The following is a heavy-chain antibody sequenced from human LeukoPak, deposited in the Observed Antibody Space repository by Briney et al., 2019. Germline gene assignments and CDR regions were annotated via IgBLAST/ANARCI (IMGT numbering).Heavy chain of an antibody. CDR3: ARFGGDY. CDR2: IYHSGST. D-gene: IGHD3-10*01. V-gene: IGHV4-38-2*02. Sequence: SETLSLTCTVSGYSISSGYYWGWIRQPPGKGLEWIGSIYHSGSTYYNPSLKSRVTISVDTSKNQFSLKLSSVTAADTAVYYCARFGGDYWGQGTLVTVSS. CDR1: GYSISSGYY. J-gene: IGHJ4*02.